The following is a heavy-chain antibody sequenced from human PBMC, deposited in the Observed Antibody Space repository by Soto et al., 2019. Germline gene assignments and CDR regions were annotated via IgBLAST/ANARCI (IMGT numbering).Heavy chain of an antibody. Sequence: QVQLVQSGAEVKKPGSSVKVSCKASGVTFTSETISWVRQAPGQGLEWMGGIIPLFGAANYAQKFQGRLTITADESTSTVYMELSSLRSDDMAVYYCATELGENPASPFDSWGQGTLVNVSS. J-gene: IGHJ4*02. D-gene: IGHD2-21*01. V-gene: IGHV1-69*01. CDR3: ATELGENPASPFDS. CDR2: IIPLFGAA. CDR1: GVTFTSET.